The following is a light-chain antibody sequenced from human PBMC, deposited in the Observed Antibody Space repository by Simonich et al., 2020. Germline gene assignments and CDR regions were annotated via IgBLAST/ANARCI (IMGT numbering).Light chain of an antibody. J-gene: IGLJ2*01. CDR3: SSYTSSSTLVV. V-gene: IGLV2-14*03. Sequence: QSALTQPASVSGTPGQSITISGTGTSSDVGGHNYVSWYQQHPGKAPKLMIYDVSNRPSGVSNRFAGSKSGNTASLTISGLQAEDEADYYCSSYTSSSTLVVFGGGTKLTVL. CDR2: DVS. CDR1: SSDVGGHNY.